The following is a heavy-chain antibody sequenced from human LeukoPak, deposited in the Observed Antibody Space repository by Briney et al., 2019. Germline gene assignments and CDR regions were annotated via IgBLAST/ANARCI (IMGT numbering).Heavy chain of an antibody. D-gene: IGHD3-10*01. CDR3: ARDRSGGRYYFDY. J-gene: IGHJ4*02. CDR2: IYTSGST. Sequence: PSETLSLTCTVSGGSISSGSYYWSWIRQPAEKGLEWIGRIYTSGSTNYNPSLKSRVTISVDTSKNQFSLKLSSVTAADTAVYYCARDRSGGRYYFDYWGQGTLVTVSS. CDR1: GGSISSGSYY. V-gene: IGHV4-61*02.